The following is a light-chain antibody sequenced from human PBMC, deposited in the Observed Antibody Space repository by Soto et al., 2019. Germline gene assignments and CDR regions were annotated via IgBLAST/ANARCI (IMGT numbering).Light chain of an antibody. CDR3: AAWDDSLVGVV. CDR1: SSNIGSNT. V-gene: IGLV1-44*01. J-gene: IGLJ2*01. CDR2: TNS. Sequence: QPVLTQPPSASGTPGQRVTISCSGSSSNIGSNTVNWYQQLPGTAPKLLIYTNSQRPSGVPDRFSGSKSGTSASLAISGLQSEDEADYYCAAWDDSLVGVVFGGGTKLTVL.